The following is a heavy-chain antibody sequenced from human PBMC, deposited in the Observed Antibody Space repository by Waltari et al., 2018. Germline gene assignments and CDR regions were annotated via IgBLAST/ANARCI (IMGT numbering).Heavy chain of an antibody. J-gene: IGHJ4*02. CDR1: GGSFRGYY. CDR2: INYSGST. Sequence: QVQLQQWGAGLLKPSETLSLTCPVYGGSFRGYYRRRIRQPPGKGLEWIGEINYSGSTNYNPSLKSRVTISVDTSKNQFSLKLSSVTAADTAVYYCARDQTTGGVDYWGQGTLVTVSS. D-gene: IGHD1-1*01. V-gene: IGHV4-34*01. CDR3: ARDQTTGGVDY.